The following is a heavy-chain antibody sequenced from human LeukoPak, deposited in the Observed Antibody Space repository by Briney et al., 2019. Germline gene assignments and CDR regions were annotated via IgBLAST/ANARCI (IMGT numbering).Heavy chain of an antibody. CDR3: ARHDTGWSHD. J-gene: IGHJ4*02. V-gene: IGHV1-18*01. D-gene: IGHD6-19*01. CDR1: GSTFTSYS. CDR2: ITGYNGHT. Sequence: ASVKISCNASGSTFTSYSITWMRQAPGQGLEWMGWITGYNGHTNYAQKLQDRVTMTTDTSTSTAYMEVRSLSSDDTAVYYCARHDTGWSHDWGQGTLVTVSS.